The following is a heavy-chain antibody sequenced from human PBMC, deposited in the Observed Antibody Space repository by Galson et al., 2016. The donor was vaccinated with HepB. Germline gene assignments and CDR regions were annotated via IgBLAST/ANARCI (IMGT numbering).Heavy chain of an antibody. CDR3: FPYFDY. CDR1: GFTFSRYA. J-gene: IGHJ4*02. Sequence: SLRLSCAASGFTFSRYALHWVRQAPGQGLEWVAVISIDGSEIYYADSVRGRFAISRSNSRNMLYLQMNSLRPEDTAVYCCFPYFDYWGQGTVVTISS. V-gene: IGHV3-30*09. CDR2: ISIDGSEI.